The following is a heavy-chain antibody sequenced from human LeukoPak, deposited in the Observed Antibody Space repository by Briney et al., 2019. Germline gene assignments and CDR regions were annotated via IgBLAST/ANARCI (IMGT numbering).Heavy chain of an antibody. J-gene: IGHJ3*02. Sequence: ASVKVSCKASGYTFTSYDINWVRQATGQGLEWMGWMNPNSGNTGYAQKFQGRVTMTRNTSISTAYMELSSLRSEDTAVYYCARDSVTTFGAFDIWGQGTMVTVSS. CDR1: GYTFTSYD. CDR2: MNPNSGNT. V-gene: IGHV1-8*01. CDR3: ARDSVTTFGAFDI. D-gene: IGHD4-17*01.